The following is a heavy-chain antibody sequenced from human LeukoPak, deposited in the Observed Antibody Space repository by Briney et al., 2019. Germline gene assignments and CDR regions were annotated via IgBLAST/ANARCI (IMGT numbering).Heavy chain of an antibody. D-gene: IGHD6-13*01. J-gene: IGHJ4*02. Sequence: PGGSLRLSCAASGFTFSSYAMHWVRQAPGKGLEWVAVISYDGSNKYYADSVKGRFTISRDNAKNSLYLQMNSLRAEDTAVYYCARAKNPTTAGTLDYWGQGTLVTVSS. V-gene: IGHV3-30-3*01. CDR1: GFTFSSYA. CDR2: ISYDGSNK. CDR3: ARAKNPTTAGTLDY.